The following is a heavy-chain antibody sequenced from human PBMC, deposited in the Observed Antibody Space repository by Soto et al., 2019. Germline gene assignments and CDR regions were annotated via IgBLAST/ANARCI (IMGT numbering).Heavy chain of an antibody. CDR2: ISGSGGST. J-gene: IGHJ6*02. D-gene: IGHD1-7*01. CDR3: AKDYWNYRYYYGMDV. V-gene: IGHV3-23*01. Sequence: GGSLRLSCAASGFTFSSYSMTWVRQAPGKGLEWVSAISGSGGSTYHADSVKGRFTISRDNSKNTLYLQMNSLRAEDTAVYYCAKDYWNYRYYYGMDVWGQGTTGTVSS. CDR1: GFTFSSYS.